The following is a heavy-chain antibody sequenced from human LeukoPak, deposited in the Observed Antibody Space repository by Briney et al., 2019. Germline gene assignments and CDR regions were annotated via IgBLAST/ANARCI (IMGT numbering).Heavy chain of an antibody. Sequence: GASVKVSCKASGYTFTGYYMHWVRQAPGQGLEWMGWINPNSGGTNYAQKFQGRVTMTRDTSISTAYMELSRLRSDDTAVYYCARDPVSIAAAGTFPYYYYMDVWGKGTTVTISS. CDR1: GYTFTGYY. J-gene: IGHJ6*03. D-gene: IGHD6-13*01. CDR3: ARDPVSIAAAGTFPYYYYMDV. CDR2: INPNSGGT. V-gene: IGHV1-2*02.